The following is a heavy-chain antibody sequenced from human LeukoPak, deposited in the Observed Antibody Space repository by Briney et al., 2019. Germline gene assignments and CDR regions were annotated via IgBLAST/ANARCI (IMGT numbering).Heavy chain of an antibody. CDR1: GGSISSGGYS. CDR2: IYHSGST. Sequence: SQTLSLTCAVPGGSISSGGYSWSWIRQPPGKGLEWIGYIYHSGSTYYNPPLKSRVTISVDRSKNQFSLKLSSVTAADTAVYYCARGKARFDYWGQGTLVTVSS. V-gene: IGHV4-30-2*01. J-gene: IGHJ4*02. CDR3: ARGKARFDY.